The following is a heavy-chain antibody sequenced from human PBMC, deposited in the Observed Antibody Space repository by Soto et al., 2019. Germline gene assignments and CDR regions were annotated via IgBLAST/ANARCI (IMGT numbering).Heavy chain of an antibody. J-gene: IGHJ5*02. V-gene: IGHV4-30-4*01. D-gene: IGHD3-10*01. CDR3: ARDGSGDHNWFDP. CDR2: IYYSGST. Sequence: PSETLSLTCTVSGGSISSGDYYLSWIRQPPGKGLEWIGYIYYSGSTYYNPSLKSRVTISVDTSKNQFSLKLSSVTAAETAVYYCARDGSGDHNWFDPWGQGTRVTVSS. CDR1: GGSISSGDYY.